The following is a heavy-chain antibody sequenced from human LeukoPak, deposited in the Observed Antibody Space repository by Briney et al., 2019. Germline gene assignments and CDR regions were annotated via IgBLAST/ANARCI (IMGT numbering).Heavy chain of an antibody. J-gene: IGHJ4*02. CDR1: GFTFSSYA. CDR2: ISYDGSNK. Sequence: PGGSLRLSCAASGFTFSSYAMHWVRQAPGKGLEWVAIISYDGSNKYYAESVKGRFTISRDNSKNTLYLQMNSLRAEDMAVYYCASLLKERSWSYFDYWGQGTLVTVSS. V-gene: IGHV3-30*04. D-gene: IGHD6-13*01. CDR3: ASLLKERSWSYFDY.